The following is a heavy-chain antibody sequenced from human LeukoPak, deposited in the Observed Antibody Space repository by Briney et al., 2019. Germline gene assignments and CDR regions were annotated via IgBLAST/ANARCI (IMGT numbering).Heavy chain of an antibody. CDR3: ARVFTIATIATWFDP. CDR1: GYTFSNYG. D-gene: IGHD1-26*01. Sequence: ASVKVSCKASGYTFSNYGITWVRQAPGQGLEWMGRISAYNGSTNYAQKFQGRVTMTRDTSTRTAYMELSSLRSDDTAVYYCARVFTIATIATWFDPWGQGTLVTVSS. V-gene: IGHV1-18*01. CDR2: ISAYNGST. J-gene: IGHJ5*02.